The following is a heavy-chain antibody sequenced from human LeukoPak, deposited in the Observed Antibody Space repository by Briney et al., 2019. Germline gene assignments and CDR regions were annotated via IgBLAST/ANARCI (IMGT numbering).Heavy chain of an antibody. D-gene: IGHD6-19*01. CDR1: GFTFSSYG. J-gene: IGHJ4*02. Sequence: GGSLRLSCAASGFTFSSYGMHWVRQAPGKGLEWVAVIWYDGSNKYYADSVKGRFTISRDNSKNTLYLQMNSLRAEDTAVHYCARDPIIAVAGLDYWGQGTLVTVSS. CDR3: ARDPIIAVAGLDY. CDR2: IWYDGSNK. V-gene: IGHV3-33*01.